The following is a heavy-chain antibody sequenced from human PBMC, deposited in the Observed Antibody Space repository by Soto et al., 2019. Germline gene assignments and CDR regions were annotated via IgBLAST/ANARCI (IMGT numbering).Heavy chain of an antibody. CDR1: GFTISNYL. D-gene: IGHD1-26*01. J-gene: IGHJ4*02. Sequence: EVQLVEAGGDLVQPGGSLRLSCVASGFTISNYLMHWVRQAPGKGLIWVSRISPDGSTTNYADSVKGRFTISRDNAKNTLYLQMDSLRAEDTALYYCTRVISGSSGLFDYWGQGTLVTVSS. V-gene: IGHV3-74*01. CDR3: TRVISGSSGLFDY. CDR2: ISPDGSTT.